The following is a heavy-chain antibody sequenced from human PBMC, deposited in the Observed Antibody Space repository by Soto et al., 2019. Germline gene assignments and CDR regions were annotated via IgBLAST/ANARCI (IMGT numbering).Heavy chain of an antibody. D-gene: IGHD4-17*01. J-gene: IGHJ6*02. Sequence: QVQLVQSGAEVKKPGASVKVSCKASGYTFTSYGISWVRQAPGQGLEWMGWISAYNGNTNYAQKLQGRVTMTTDTATSTAYMELRSLRSDYTAVYYCARGFGDYDSFYYYYYGMDVWGQGTTVTVSS. CDR3: ARGFGDYDSFYYYYYGMDV. V-gene: IGHV1-18*01. CDR2: ISAYNGNT. CDR1: GYTFTSYG.